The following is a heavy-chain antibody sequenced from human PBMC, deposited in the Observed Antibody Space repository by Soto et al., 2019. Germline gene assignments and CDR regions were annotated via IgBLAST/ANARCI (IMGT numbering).Heavy chain of an antibody. CDR2: ISGSGGST. Sequence: GGSLRLSCAASGFTFSSYAMSWVRQAPGKGLEWVSAISGSGGSTYYADSVKGRFTISRDNSKNTLYLQMNSLRAEDTAVYYCARDESGGRITMIVVVIPPHVFDYWGQGTLVTVSS. CDR3: ARDESGGRITMIVVVIPPHVFDY. J-gene: IGHJ4*02. V-gene: IGHV3-23*01. CDR1: GFTFSSYA. D-gene: IGHD3-22*01.